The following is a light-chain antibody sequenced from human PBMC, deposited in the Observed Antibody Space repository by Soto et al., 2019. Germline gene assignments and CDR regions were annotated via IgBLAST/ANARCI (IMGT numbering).Light chain of an antibody. CDR3: SSYTSSSTHYV. CDR1: SSDVGGYNY. Sequence: QSAPTQPASVSGSPGQSITISCTGTSSDVGGYNYVSWYQQHPVKAPKRMIYDVTNRPSGVSDRFSGSKSGNTASLTIAGLQAEDEADYYCSSYTSSSTHYVFGTGNKLTVL. V-gene: IGLV2-14*01. J-gene: IGLJ1*01. CDR2: DVT.